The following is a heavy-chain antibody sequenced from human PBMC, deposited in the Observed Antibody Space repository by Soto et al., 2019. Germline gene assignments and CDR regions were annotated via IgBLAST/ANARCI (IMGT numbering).Heavy chain of an antibody. CDR2: SIPIFGTA. Sequence: QVQLVQSGAEVKKPGSSVKVSCKASGGTFSSYAISWVRQAPGQGLEWMGGSIPIFGTANYAQKFQGRVTITADESTSTAYMELSSLRSEYTAVYYCARVSDKLGLDYWGQGTLVTVSS. J-gene: IGHJ4*02. CDR3: ARVSDKLGLDY. D-gene: IGHD3-3*02. CDR1: GGTFSSYA. V-gene: IGHV1-69*01.